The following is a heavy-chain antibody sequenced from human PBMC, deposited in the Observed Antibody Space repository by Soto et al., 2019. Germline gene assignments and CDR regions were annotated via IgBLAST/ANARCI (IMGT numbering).Heavy chain of an antibody. J-gene: IGHJ3*02. CDR3: ARDASHYDSSGYYAGGALDI. V-gene: IGHV4-30-2*01. D-gene: IGHD3-22*01. CDR1: GDSINSGGSA. CDR2: LHHSVRA. Sequence: PSETLSLTCAVSGDSINSGGSAWSWIRQPPGKGLAWIGYLHHSVRAYYNPSLMSRVTISEDRPNNQFSLQLISVTAADTAVYYCARDASHYDSSGYYAGGALDIWGQGTKVTVSS.